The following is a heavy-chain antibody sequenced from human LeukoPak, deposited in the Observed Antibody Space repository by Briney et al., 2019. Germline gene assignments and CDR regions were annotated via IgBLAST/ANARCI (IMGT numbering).Heavy chain of an antibody. Sequence: GRSLRLSCAASGFTFSSYAMHWVRQAPGKGLEWVAVISYDGSNKYYADSVKGRFTISRDNSKNTLSLQVSSLRTEDTAVYYCAKDRYSYAFEYSDSWGQGTLVTVSS. V-gene: IGHV3-30*04. J-gene: IGHJ4*02. D-gene: IGHD5-18*01. CDR2: ISYDGSNK. CDR1: GFTFSSYA. CDR3: AKDRYSYAFEYSDS.